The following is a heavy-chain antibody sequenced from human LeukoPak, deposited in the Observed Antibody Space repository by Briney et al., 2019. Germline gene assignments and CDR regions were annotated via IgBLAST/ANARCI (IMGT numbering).Heavy chain of an antibody. V-gene: IGHV4-34*01. CDR2: ISHSGGT. J-gene: IGHJ4*02. CDR1: GGSFSGYY. D-gene: IGHD3-22*01. CDR3: ARTYYDSSGYFDY. Sequence: KTSETLSLTCAVYGGSFSGYYWNWIRQPPGKGLEWIGEISHSGGTIYNPSLKSRLTISVDTSKNQFSLKLSSVTAADTAVYYCARTYYDSSGYFDYWGQGTLVTVSS.